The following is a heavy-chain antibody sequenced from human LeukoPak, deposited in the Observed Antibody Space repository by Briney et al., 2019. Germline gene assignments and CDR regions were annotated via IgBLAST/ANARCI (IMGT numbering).Heavy chain of an antibody. CDR1: GFTFSSYW. CDR3: ARGYYDYVWGSYYIDY. CDR2: IKQDGSEK. V-gene: IGHV3-7*01. Sequence: GGSLRLSCAASGFTFSSYWMSWVRQAPGKGLEWVANIKQDGSEKYYVDSVKGRFTISRDNAKNSLYLQMNSLRAEDTAVYYCARGYYDYVWGSYYIDYWGQGTLVTVSS. J-gene: IGHJ4*02. D-gene: IGHD3-16*01.